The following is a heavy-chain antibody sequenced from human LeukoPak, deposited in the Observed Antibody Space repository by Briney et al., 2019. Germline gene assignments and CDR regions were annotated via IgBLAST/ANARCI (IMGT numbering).Heavy chain of an antibody. CDR1: GFTVGSNY. CDR2: IYSGGST. Sequence: GGSLRLSCAASGFTVGSNYMSWVRQAPGKGLECVSVIYSGGSTYYADSVKDRFTISRDNSKNTLYLQMNSLRAEDTAVYYCARETRLYYYDSSGYIDYWGQGTLVTVSS. V-gene: IGHV3-66*01. D-gene: IGHD3-22*01. J-gene: IGHJ4*02. CDR3: ARETRLYYYDSSGYIDY.